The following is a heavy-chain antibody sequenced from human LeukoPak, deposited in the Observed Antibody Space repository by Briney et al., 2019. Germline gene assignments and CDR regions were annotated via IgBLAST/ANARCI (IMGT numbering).Heavy chain of an antibody. CDR1: GGSISSYY. CDR3: ARLGYCSSTSCNGVWFDP. Sequence: PSETLSLTCTVSGGSISSYYWSWIRQPPGKGLEWIGYIYTSGSTNCNPSLKSRVTISVDTSKNQFSLKLSSVTAADTAVYYCARLGYCSSTSCNGVWFDPWGQGTLVTVSS. J-gene: IGHJ5*02. CDR2: IYTSGST. V-gene: IGHV4-4*09. D-gene: IGHD2-2*01.